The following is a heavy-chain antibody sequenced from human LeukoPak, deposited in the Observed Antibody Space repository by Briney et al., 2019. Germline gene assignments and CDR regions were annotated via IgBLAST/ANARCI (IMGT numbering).Heavy chain of an antibody. CDR3: ARAARFLEWSQFFDI. V-gene: IGHV4-34*01. Sequence: SETLSLTCAVYGGSFSGYYWSWIRQPPGKGLEWIGEINHSGSTYYNPSLKSRVTISVDRSKNQFSLKRSSVTAADTAVYYCARAARFLEWSQFFDIWGQGTMVTVSS. D-gene: IGHD3-3*01. CDR2: INHSGST. CDR1: GGSFSGYY. J-gene: IGHJ3*02.